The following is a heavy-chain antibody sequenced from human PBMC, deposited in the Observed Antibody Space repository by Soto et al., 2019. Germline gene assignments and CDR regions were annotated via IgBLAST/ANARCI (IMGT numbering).Heavy chain of an antibody. J-gene: IGHJ5*02. D-gene: IGHD6-19*01. CDR3: SWLTENWFDP. V-gene: IGHV3-49*03. CDR2: IRSKAYGGTT. CDR1: GFTFGDYA. Sequence: PGGSLRLSCTASGFTFGDYAMSWFRQAPGKGLEWVGFIRSKAYGGTTEYAASVKGRFTISRDDSKSIAYLQMNSLKTEDTAVYYCSWLTENWFDPWGQGTLVTVSS.